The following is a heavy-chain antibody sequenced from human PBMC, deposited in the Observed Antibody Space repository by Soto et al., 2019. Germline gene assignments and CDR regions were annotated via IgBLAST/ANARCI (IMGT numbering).Heavy chain of an antibody. J-gene: IGHJ4*02. CDR1: GYTFTSYG. CDR3: ARPSYYYDSSGPLVY. D-gene: IGHD3-22*01. V-gene: IGHV1-18*01. CDR2: ISAYNGNT. Sequence: ASVKVSCKASGYTFTSYGISWVRQAPGQGLEWMGWISAYNGNTNYAQKLQGRVTMTTDTSTSTAYMELRSLRSDDTAVCYCARPSYYYDSSGPLVYWGQGTLVTVSS.